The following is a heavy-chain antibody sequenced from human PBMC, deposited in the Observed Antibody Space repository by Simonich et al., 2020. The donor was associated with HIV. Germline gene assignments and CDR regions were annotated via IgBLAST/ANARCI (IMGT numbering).Heavy chain of an antibody. J-gene: IGHJ4*01. CDR1: GGSISSRNYY. V-gene: IGHV4-39*01. Sequence: QVLLQESGPGLVKPSETLSLTCSVSGGSISSRNYYWGWIRQPPGKGLEWIGRIYFSGNTYYNPSLKSRVSISVDTSKNQFSLKLTSVTAADTAVYYCALRGSVSSGSPRYFDSWGHGTLVTVSS. CDR2: IYFSGNT. CDR3: ALRGSVSSGSPRYFDS. D-gene: IGHD3-10*01.